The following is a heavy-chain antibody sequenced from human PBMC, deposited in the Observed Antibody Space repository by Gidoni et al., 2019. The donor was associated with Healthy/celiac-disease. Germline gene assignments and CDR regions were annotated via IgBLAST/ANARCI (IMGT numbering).Heavy chain of an antibody. V-gene: IGHV3-30*18. CDR1: GFTFSSYG. J-gene: IGHJ5*02. D-gene: IGHD3-10*01. CDR2: ISYDGSNK. Sequence: QVQLVESGGGVVQPGRSLRLSCAASGFTFSSYGMHWVRQAPGKGLEWVAVISYDGSNKYYADSVKGRFTISRDNSKNTLYLQMNSLRAEDTAVYYCAKAYGSGMINWFDPWGQGTLVTVSS. CDR3: AKAYGSGMINWFDP.